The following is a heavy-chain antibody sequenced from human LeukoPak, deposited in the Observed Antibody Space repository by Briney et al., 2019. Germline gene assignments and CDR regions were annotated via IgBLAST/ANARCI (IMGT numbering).Heavy chain of an antibody. Sequence: GSLRLSCAASGFTFSSYGMHWVRQAPGKGLEWVAFIRYDGSNKYYADSVKGRFTISRDNSKNTLYLQMNSLRAEDTAVYYCAKEQPELYYFDYWGQGTLVTVSS. CDR1: GFTFSSYG. CDR2: IRYDGSNK. J-gene: IGHJ4*02. V-gene: IGHV3-30*02. D-gene: IGHD1-7*01. CDR3: AKEQPELYYFDY.